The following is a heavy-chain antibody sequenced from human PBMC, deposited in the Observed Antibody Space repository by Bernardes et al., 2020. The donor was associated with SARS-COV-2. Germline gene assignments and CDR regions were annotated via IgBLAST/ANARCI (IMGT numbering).Heavy chain of an antibody. V-gene: IGHV4-39*01. CDR1: GDSISHTNYL. CDR3: ARIRLRAFDV. Sequence: LSLTCTVSGDSISHTNYLWGWIRQPPGKGLEWIGNFYYIGSTYYNPSLKSRVTISVDASKNQFSLKLSSVTAADTAVYYCARIRLRAFDVWGQGTMVTVSS. D-gene: IGHD3-16*01. J-gene: IGHJ3*01. CDR2: FYYIGST.